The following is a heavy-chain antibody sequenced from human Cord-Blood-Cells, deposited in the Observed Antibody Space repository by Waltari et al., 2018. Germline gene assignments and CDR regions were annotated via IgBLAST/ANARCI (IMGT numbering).Heavy chain of an antibody. CDR1: VGSISSSNW. Sequence: QVQLQESGPGLVKPSGTLSLTCAVSVGSISSSNWWCVVRHPPGKGLEWIGEIYHSGSTNYNPSLKSRVTISVDKSKNQFSLKLSSVTAADTAVYYCARRVFLEWLRDDAFDIWGQGTMVTVPS. D-gene: IGHD3-3*01. CDR3: ARRVFLEWLRDDAFDI. CDR2: IYHSGST. J-gene: IGHJ3*02. V-gene: IGHV4-4*02.